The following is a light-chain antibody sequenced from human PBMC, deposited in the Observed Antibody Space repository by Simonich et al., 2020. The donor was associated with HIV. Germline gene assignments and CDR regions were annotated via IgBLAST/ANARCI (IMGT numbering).Light chain of an antibody. CDR2: GAS. CDR1: QSVSSY. J-gene: IGKJ1*01. CDR3: QQYNKWPPWT. Sequence: EIVLTQSPATLSLSPGERATLSCRASQSVSSYLAWYQQKPGQAPRLLIYGASTRATGISARFSGSGSGTEFTLTISSLQSEDFAVYYCQQYNKWPPWTFGQGTKVEI. V-gene: IGKV3-15*01.